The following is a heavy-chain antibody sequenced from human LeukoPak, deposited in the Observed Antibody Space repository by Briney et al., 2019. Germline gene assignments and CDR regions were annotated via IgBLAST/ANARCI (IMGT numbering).Heavy chain of an antibody. CDR3: AEVFYDYIWGIYRYFDY. Sequence: SGPTLLKPTQTLTLTCTFSGFSLSTSGVGVGWIRQPPGKALEWLALIYWDDDKRYSPSLKSRLTITKDTSKNQVVLTMTNMDPVDTATYYCAEVFYDYIWGIYRYFDYWGQGTLVTVSS. V-gene: IGHV2-5*02. J-gene: IGHJ4*02. CDR1: GFSLSTSGVG. D-gene: IGHD3-16*02. CDR2: IYWDDDK.